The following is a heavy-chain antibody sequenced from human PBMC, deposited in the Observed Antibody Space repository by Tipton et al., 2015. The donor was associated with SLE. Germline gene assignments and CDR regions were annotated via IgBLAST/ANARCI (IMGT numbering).Heavy chain of an antibody. CDR3: ARVGDSSGYYSHYFDY. D-gene: IGHD3-22*01. CDR2: ISYDGSNK. Sequence: SLRLSCAASGFTFSSYAMHWVRQAPGKGLEWVAVISYDGSNKYYADSVKGRFTISRDNSKNTLYLQMNSLRAEDTAVYYCARVGDSSGYYSHYFDYWGQGTLVTVSS. CDR1: GFTFSSYA. J-gene: IGHJ4*02. V-gene: IGHV3-30-3*01.